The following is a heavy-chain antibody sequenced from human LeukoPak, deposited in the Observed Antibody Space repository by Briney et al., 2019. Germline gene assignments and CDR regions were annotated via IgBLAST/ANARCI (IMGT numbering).Heavy chain of an antibody. V-gene: IGHV1-3*01. CDR2: INAGNGNT. CDR1: GYTFTSYA. D-gene: IGHD5-12*01. J-gene: IGHJ6*03. Sequence: ASVKVSCKASGYTFTSYAMHWVRQAPGQRLEWMGWINAGNGNTKYSQEFQGRVTITRDTSASTAYMELSSLRSDDTAVYYCARRGYPVYYYYMDVWGKGTTVTISS. CDR3: ARRGYPVYYYYMDV.